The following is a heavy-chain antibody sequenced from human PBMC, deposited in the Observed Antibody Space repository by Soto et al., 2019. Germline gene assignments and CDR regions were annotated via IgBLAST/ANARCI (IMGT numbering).Heavy chain of an antibody. J-gene: IGHJ6*02. V-gene: IGHV3-23*01. Sequence: GGSLRLSCAASGFTFSSYAMSWVRQAPGKGPEWVSAISGSGGSTYYADSVKGRFTISRDNSKNTLYLQMNSLRAEDTAVYYCAKDRDYYGSGSRLWHRPLFFGMDVWGQGTTVTVS. D-gene: IGHD3-10*01. CDR2: ISGSGGST. CDR1: GFTFSSYA. CDR3: AKDRDYYGSGSRLWHRPLFFGMDV.